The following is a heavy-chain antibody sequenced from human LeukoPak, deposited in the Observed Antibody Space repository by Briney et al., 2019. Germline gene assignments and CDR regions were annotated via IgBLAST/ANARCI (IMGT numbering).Heavy chain of an antibody. CDR3: AKDRDIVVVVAANNYFDY. J-gene: IGHJ4*02. CDR1: GFTFDDYA. Sequence: GGSLRLSCAASGFTFDDYAMHWVRQAPGKGLEWVSGISWNSGSIGYADSVKGRFTISRDNAKNSLYLKMNSLRAEDTALHYCAKDRDIVVVVAANNYFDYWGQGTLVTVSS. V-gene: IGHV3-9*01. CDR2: ISWNSGSI. D-gene: IGHD2-15*01.